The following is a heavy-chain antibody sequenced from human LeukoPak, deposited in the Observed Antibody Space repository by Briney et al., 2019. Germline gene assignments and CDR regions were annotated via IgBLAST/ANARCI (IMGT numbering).Heavy chain of an antibody. J-gene: IGHJ3*02. V-gene: IGHV4-4*07. D-gene: IGHD3-3*01. CDR1: GGSISSYY. CDR2: IYTSGST. Sequence: PSETLSLTCTVSGGSISSYYWSWIRQPAGKGLEWIGRIYTSGSTNYNPSLKSRVTMSVDTSKNQFSLKLSSVTAADTAVYYCARDGDFWSGSPGAFDIWGQGTMVTVSS. CDR3: ARDGDFWSGSPGAFDI.